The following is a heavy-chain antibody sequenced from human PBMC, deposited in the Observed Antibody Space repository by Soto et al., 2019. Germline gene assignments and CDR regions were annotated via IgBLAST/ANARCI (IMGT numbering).Heavy chain of an antibody. V-gene: IGHV5-51*01. D-gene: IGHD6-6*01. J-gene: IGHJ4*02. Sequence: EALKISCKSSGYIFSKYWIGWVRQMPGKGLEWMGIIYPGDSDTRYSPSFQGQVTISADKSITTAYLQWRSLKASDTAIYYCFVYCSSSGRLFSFWGQGSLVIVSS. CDR3: FVYCSSSGRLFSF. CDR1: GYIFSKYW. CDR2: IYPGDSDT.